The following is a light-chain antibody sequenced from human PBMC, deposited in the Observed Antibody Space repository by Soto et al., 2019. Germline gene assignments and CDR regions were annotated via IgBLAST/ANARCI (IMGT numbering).Light chain of an antibody. V-gene: IGKV1-39*01. Sequence: DIQMTQSPSSLSASVGDRVTITCRASQSISNYLNWYQQKPGKAPKLLIYAASSLQSGVPSRFSGSGSGTDFTLTISSLQPEDFATYSCQQSYPALLSFGPWTNVDI. J-gene: IGKJ3*01. CDR3: QQSYPALLS. CDR1: QSISNY. CDR2: AAS.